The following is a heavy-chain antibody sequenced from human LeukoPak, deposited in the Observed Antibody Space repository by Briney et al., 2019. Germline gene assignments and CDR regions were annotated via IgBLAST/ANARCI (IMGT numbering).Heavy chain of an antibody. CDR3: SGKVSNYYDSSGYYYQHDY. CDR2: IYSGGDT. D-gene: IGHD3-22*01. V-gene: IGHV3-66*01. Sequence: GGSLRLSCAASGFTVSRNYMTWVRQAPGKGLEWVSLIYSGGDTYFADSVKGRFTVSRDNSKNTLYLQMNNLRAEDTAVYYCSGKVSNYYDSSGYYYQHDYWGQGTLVTVSS. J-gene: IGHJ4*02. CDR1: GFTVSRNY.